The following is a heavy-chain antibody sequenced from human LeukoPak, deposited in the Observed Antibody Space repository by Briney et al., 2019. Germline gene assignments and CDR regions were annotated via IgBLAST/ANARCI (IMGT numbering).Heavy chain of an antibody. D-gene: IGHD5-24*01. J-gene: IGHJ4*02. Sequence: PGGSLRLSCAASGFTFSDYYMSWIRQAPGKGLEWVSYISSGGRTIYYADSVKGRFTISRDNSKNMLYLQMNSLRVEDAAVYYCAKDDAWLQYADWGQGILVTVSS. CDR3: AKDDAWLQYAD. CDR1: GFTFSDYY. CDR2: ISSGGRTI. V-gene: IGHV3-11*01.